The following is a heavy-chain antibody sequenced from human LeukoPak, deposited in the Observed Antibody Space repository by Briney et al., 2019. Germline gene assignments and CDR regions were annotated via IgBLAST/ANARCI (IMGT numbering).Heavy chain of an antibody. CDR3: ARVPIAVAGPDAFDI. D-gene: IGHD6-19*01. V-gene: IGHV3-48*04. Sequence: GGSLRLSCAASGFNFSIYSMNWVRQAPGKGLEWVSYITRSSTTIYYADSVKGRFTISRDNAKNSLYLQMNSLRAEDTAVYYCARVPIAVAGPDAFDIWGQGTMVTVSS. CDR1: GFNFSIYS. J-gene: IGHJ3*02. CDR2: ITRSSTTI.